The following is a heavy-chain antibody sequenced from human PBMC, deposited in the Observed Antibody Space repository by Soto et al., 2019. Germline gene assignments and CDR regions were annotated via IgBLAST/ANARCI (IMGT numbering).Heavy chain of an antibody. V-gene: IGHV3-21*01. CDR1: GFTFSSYS. CDR3: ARDLLGWFDP. J-gene: IGHJ5*02. Sequence: GGSLRLSCAASGFTFSSYSMNWVRQAPGKGLEWVSSISSSSSYIYYADSVEGRFTISRDNAKNSLYLQMNSLRAEDTAVYYWARDLLGWFDPWGQGTLVTVSS. D-gene: IGHD2-15*01. CDR2: ISSSSSYI.